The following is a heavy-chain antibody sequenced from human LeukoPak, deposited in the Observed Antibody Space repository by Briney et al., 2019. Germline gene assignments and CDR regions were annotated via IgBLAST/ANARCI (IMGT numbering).Heavy chain of an antibody. CDR1: GFTFSSYG. Sequence: LPGGSLRPSCAASGFTFSSYGMHWVRQAPGKGLEWVAFIRYDGSNKYYADSVKGRFTISRDNSKSTLYLQMNSLRAEDTAVYYCAKGHSSGYYYEPAWFDYWGQGTLVTVSS. J-gene: IGHJ4*02. CDR3: AKGHSSGYYYEPAWFDY. D-gene: IGHD3-22*01. CDR2: IRYDGSNK. V-gene: IGHV3-30*02.